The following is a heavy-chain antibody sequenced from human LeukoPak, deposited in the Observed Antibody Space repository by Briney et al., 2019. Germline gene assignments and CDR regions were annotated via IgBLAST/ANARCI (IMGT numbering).Heavy chain of an antibody. V-gene: IGHV3-15*01. CDR3: TTGHYYDSSGLFDY. J-gene: IGHJ4*02. CDR1: GFTFSNAW. D-gene: IGHD3-22*01. CDR2: IKSKTDGGTT. Sequence: PGGSLRLSCAASGFTFSNAWMSWVRQAPGKGLEWVGRIKSKTDGGTTDYAAPVKGRFTISRDDSKNTLYLQMNSLKTEDTAVYYCTTGHYYDSSGLFDYWGQGTLVTVSS.